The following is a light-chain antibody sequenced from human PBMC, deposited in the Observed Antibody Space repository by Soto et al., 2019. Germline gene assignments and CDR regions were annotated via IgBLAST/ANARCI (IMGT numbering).Light chain of an antibody. CDR2: GAS. J-gene: IGKJ2*01. V-gene: IGKV3-20*01. CDR3: QLYGTSPPGYT. CDR1: QSVSSNY. Sequence: EIVLTQSPGTLSLSPGERATLSCRASQSVSSNYLAWYQQRPGQAPRLLIFGASNRATGIPDRFSGSVSGTDFTLTISRLEPEDFAVYCCQLYGTSPPGYTFGQGTRLEIK.